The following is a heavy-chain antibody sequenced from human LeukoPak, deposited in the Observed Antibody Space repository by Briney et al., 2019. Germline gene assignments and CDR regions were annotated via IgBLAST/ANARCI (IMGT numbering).Heavy chain of an antibody. Sequence: GGSLRLSCAASGFTFDDYAMHWVRQGPGKGLEWVSGISWNSGSIGYADSVKGRFTISRDNAKNSLYLQMNSLRAEDTAVYYCARAPTFSGWFDYWGQGTLVTVSS. CDR1: GFTFDDYA. CDR3: ARAPTFSGWFDY. V-gene: IGHV3-9*01. CDR2: ISWNSGSI. J-gene: IGHJ4*02. D-gene: IGHD6-19*01.